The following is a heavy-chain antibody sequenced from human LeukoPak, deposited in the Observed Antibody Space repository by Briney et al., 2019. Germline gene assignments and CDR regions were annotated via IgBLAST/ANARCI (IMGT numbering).Heavy chain of an antibody. J-gene: IGHJ6*03. CDR2: IYHSGSA. D-gene: IGHD1-26*01. CDR3: ARTKSGSYIYYYYYYMDV. CDR1: GGSISSGGYY. Sequence: SQTLSLTCTVSGGSISSGGYYWSWIRQPPGKGLEWIGYIYHSGSAYYNPSLKSRVTISVDTSKNQFSLKLSSVTAADTAVYYCARTKSGSYIYYYYYYMDVWGKGTTVTVSS. V-gene: IGHV4-30-2*01.